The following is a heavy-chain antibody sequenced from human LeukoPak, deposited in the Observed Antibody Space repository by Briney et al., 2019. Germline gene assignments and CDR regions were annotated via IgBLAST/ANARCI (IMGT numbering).Heavy chain of an antibody. CDR2: IYPGDSDT. V-gene: IGHV5-51*01. CDR1: GYNFNTYW. D-gene: IGHD4-23*01. CDR3: ATAVVTDPYFDS. Sequence: GESLKISCKTSGYNFNTYWIGWVRQMPGKGLEWMGIIYPGDSDTRYSPSFQGQVTISADKSVSTAYLQWSSLKAPDTAMYYCATAVVTDPYFDSWGQGTLVTVS. J-gene: IGHJ4*02.